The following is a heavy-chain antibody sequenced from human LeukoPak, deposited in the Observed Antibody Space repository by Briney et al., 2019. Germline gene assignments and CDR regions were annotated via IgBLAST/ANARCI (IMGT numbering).Heavy chain of an antibody. D-gene: IGHD3-16*01. V-gene: IGHV3-21*01. Sequence: GGSLRLSCTASGFTFGDYAMHWVRQAPGKGLEWVSSISGWSSDIYYADSVKGRFTISRDNSKNSLYLQMKSLRAEDTALYYCARRGYHDYSGFDYWGQGTLVTVSS. CDR2: ISGWSSDI. CDR1: GFTFGDYA. J-gene: IGHJ4*02. CDR3: ARRGYHDYSGFDY.